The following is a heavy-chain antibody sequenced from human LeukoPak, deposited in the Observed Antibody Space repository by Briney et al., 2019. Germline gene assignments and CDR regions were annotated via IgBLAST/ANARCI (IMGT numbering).Heavy chain of an antibody. CDR2: IGSDGSHL. CDR1: GFSLRFFG. V-gene: IGHV3-33*01. J-gene: IGHJ2*01. Sequence: GGSLRLSCVASGFSLRFFGMHWVRQAPGKGLEWVAAIGSDGSHLYYADSVKGRFTISRDISNNTLYLQVNSLRAEDTAVYYCARNGDSSSRYWYFDLWGRGTLVTVSS. CDR3: ARNGDSSSRYWYFDL. D-gene: IGHD3-22*01.